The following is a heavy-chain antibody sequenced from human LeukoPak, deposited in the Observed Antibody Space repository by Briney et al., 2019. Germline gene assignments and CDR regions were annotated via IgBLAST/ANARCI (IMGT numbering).Heavy chain of an antibody. V-gene: IGHV3-30*02. D-gene: IGHD2-2*01. J-gene: IGHJ4*02. CDR1: GFTFSSYG. CDR2: IRYDGSNK. CDR3: AKDLGFCSSTSCGYYFDY. Sequence: GXXLRLSCAASGFTFSSYGIHWVSQAPGKGLEWVAFIRYDGSNKYYADSVKGRFTISRDKSKKTLYMQMNRLRPEDTAVYYCAKDLGFCSSTSCGYYFDYWGQGTLVTVSS.